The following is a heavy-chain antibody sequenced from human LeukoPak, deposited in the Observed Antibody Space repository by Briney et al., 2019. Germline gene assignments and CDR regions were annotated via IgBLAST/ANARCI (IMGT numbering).Heavy chain of an antibody. CDR2: IYYSGST. Sequence: ADPLSLPCSVSGRPLNIYYWRWPPHPPGKALEWIGFIYYSGSTNYNPSLKRRVTMSVDTSKNQFSLKVTSVTAADTAVYYCARHLENSPHYFDCWGQGTLVTVSS. J-gene: IGHJ4*02. D-gene: IGHD5-18*01. CDR3: ARHLENSPHYFDC. V-gene: IGHV4-59*07. CDR1: GRPLNIYY.